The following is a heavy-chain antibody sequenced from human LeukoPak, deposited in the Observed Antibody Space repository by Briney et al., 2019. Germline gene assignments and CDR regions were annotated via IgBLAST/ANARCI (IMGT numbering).Heavy chain of an antibody. Sequence: GESLKISCKSSGYSSSTYWIGWVRQMPGKGLEWMGIIYPDDSDTRYSPSFQGHVTMSVDESVSTAYLQWNSLQASDTAIYYCARLMAATSAFDIWGQGTTVTVSS. V-gene: IGHV5-51*01. CDR3: ARLMAATSAFDI. J-gene: IGHJ3*02. CDR2: IYPDDSDT. CDR1: GYSSSTYW. D-gene: IGHD6-13*01.